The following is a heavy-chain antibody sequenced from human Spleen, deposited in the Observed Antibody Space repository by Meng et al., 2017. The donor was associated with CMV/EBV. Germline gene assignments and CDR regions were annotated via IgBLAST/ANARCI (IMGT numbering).Heavy chain of an antibody. D-gene: IGHD1-1*01. CDR3: AKAPYGSTDYDFNY. Sequence: SLKISCAASGFTFDDYAMHWVRQAPGKGLEWVSGISWNSGSIGYADSVKGRFTISRDNAKNSLYLQMNSLRAEDTALYYCAKAPYGSTDYDFNYWGQGTLVTVSS. CDR2: ISWNSGSI. CDR1: GFTFDDYA. V-gene: IGHV3-9*01. J-gene: IGHJ4*02.